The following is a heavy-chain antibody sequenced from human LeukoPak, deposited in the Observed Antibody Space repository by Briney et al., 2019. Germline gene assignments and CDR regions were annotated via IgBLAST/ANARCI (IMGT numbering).Heavy chain of an antibody. J-gene: IGHJ4*02. D-gene: IGHD2-2*02. V-gene: IGHV3-23*01. CDR3: AKDAPTYIPQTGPEDS. Sequence: PGGSLRLSCSASGFTFSNYAMSWVRQAPGKGLEWVSVISGSGGSTFYSDSVKGRFTVSRDNSKNTLYLQMNSLRAADTAIYYCAKDAPTYIPQTGPEDSWGQGTLVTVSS. CDR2: ISGSGGST. CDR1: GFTFSNYA.